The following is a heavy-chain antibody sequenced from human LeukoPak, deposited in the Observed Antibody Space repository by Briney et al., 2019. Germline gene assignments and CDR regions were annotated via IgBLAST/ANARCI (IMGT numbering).Heavy chain of an antibody. D-gene: IGHD3-9*01. Sequence: GASLKISCKGTAYRFTSYWIAWVRQKPGKGLEWMRTIYPGDSDTRYSPSFQGQVTMSADKSISTAYLRWRSLKASDTAMYYCARGTISEGFAYWGQGSLVTVSS. CDR1: AYRFTSYW. V-gene: IGHV5-51*01. CDR2: IYPGDSDT. J-gene: IGHJ4*02. CDR3: ARGTISEGFAY.